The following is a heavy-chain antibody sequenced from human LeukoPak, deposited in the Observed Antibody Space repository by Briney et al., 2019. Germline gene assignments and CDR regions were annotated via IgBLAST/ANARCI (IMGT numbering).Heavy chain of an antibody. CDR3: ARVGRSIAARRGAFDI. J-gene: IGHJ3*02. D-gene: IGHD6-6*01. Sequence: PSETLSLTCTVSGGSISSSSYYWGWIRQPPGKGLEWIGSIYYSGSTYYNPSLKSRVTISVDTSKNQFSLKLSSVTAADTAVYYCARVGRSIAARRGAFDIWGQGTMVTVSS. V-gene: IGHV4-39*07. CDR2: IYYSGST. CDR1: GGSISSSSYY.